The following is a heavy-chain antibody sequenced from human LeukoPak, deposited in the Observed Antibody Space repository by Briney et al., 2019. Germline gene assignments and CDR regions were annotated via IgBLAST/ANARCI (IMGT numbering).Heavy chain of an antibody. D-gene: IGHD4-17*01. CDR2: IKQDGSDK. J-gene: IGHJ4*02. V-gene: IGHV3-7*05. Sequence: GGSLRLSCAASGFTLSDYWMSWVRQAPGKGLEWVAKIKQDGSDKDYVDSVKGRFTISRDNAKNSLSLQMNSLRAEDTAVYYCARGETTVRYWGQGTLVTVSS. CDR3: ARGETTVRY. CDR1: GFTLSDYW.